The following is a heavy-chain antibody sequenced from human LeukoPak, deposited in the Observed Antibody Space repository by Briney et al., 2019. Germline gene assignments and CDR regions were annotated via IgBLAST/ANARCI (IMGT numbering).Heavy chain of an antibody. Sequence: PGGSLRLSCAASGFTFSSYTMNWVRQAPGKGLEWVAFIRYDGNNKYYADSVKDRFTISRDNSKNTLYLQMNSLRVEDTAVYYCAKDPYYDSSGYDWGQGTLVTVSS. CDR3: AKDPYYDSSGYD. J-gene: IGHJ4*01. CDR2: IRYDGNNK. CDR1: GFTFSSYT. V-gene: IGHV3-30*02. D-gene: IGHD3-22*01.